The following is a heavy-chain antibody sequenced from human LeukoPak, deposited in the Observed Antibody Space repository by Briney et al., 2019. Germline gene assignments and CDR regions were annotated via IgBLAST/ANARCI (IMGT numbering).Heavy chain of an antibody. V-gene: IGHV3-21*01. CDR2: ISSSSSYI. Sequence: GGSLRLSCAASGFTFSSYSMNWVRQAPGKGLEWVSSISSSSSYIYYADSVKGRFTISRDNAKNSLYLQMNSLRAEDTAVYYCARDNRAYSSSWVNHYYYYGMDVWGQGTTVTVSS. CDR3: ARDNRAYSSSWVNHYYYYGMDV. D-gene: IGHD6-13*01. CDR1: GFTFSSYS. J-gene: IGHJ6*02.